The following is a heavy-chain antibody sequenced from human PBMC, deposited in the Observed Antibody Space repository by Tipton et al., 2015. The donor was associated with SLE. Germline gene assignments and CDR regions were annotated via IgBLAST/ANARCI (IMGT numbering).Heavy chain of an antibody. Sequence: LRLSCSVSGGSISSGSYFWTWIRQPAGKGLEWIGRINTSGSTLYNPSLKSRLTISVDPSKNQFSQKLNSVTAADTAVYYCARGWSGGSCYWGDNWGQGTLVTVSS. CDR1: GGSISSGSYF. D-gene: IGHD2-15*01. J-gene: IGHJ4*02. CDR2: INTSGST. CDR3: ARGWSGGSCYWGDN. V-gene: IGHV4-61*02.